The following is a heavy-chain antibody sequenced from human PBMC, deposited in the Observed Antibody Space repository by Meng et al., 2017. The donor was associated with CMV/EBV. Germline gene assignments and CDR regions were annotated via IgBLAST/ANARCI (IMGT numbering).Heavy chain of an antibody. CDR3: ARLGCSSTSCSRGWFDP. V-gene: IGHV4-4*02. J-gene: IGHJ5*02. CDR1: GAISSSTL. CDR2: IYHSGST. D-gene: IGHD2-2*01. Sequence: GAISSSTLWSWVRRPPGKGLEWIGEIYHSGSTNYNQSLKSRVTISVDKSKNQFSLKLSPVTAADTAVYYCARLGCSSTSCSRGWFDPWGQGTLVTVSS.